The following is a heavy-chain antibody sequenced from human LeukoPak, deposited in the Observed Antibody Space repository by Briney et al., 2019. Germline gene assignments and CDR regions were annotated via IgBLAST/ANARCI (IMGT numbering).Heavy chain of an antibody. J-gene: IGHJ6*03. CDR3: AFGSGREGYLDV. D-gene: IGHD3-10*01. V-gene: IGHV3-74*03. CDR1: GFTFSTYW. CDR2: INTDESDT. Sequence: PGRSLRLSCAASGFTFSTYWMHCVRQAPGKGLVWVSRINTDESDTTYADSVKGRFTISRDNAKNTPYLQMNSLRAEDTAVYYCAFGSGREGYLDVWGKGTTVTVSS.